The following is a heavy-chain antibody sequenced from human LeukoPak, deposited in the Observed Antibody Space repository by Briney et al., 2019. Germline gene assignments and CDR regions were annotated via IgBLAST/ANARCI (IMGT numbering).Heavy chain of an antibody. CDR1: GGSISSNNYY. D-gene: IGHD5-18*01. CDR3: ARRGWTGGYTYAAFDI. V-gene: IGHV4-39*01. Sequence: PSETLSLTCTVSGGSISSNNYYWGWIRQPPGKGLEWIGSIYYSGSTYYNPSLKSRVTISVDTSKNQFSLKLSSVTAADTAMYYCARRGWTGGYTYAAFDIWGQGTMVTVSS. CDR2: IYYSGST. J-gene: IGHJ3*02.